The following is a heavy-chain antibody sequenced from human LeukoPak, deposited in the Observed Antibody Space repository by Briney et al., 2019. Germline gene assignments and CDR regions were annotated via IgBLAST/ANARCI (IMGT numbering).Heavy chain of an antibody. CDR2: ISGDGGST. CDR3: AKDWVAYN. J-gene: IGHJ4*02. Sequence: PGGSLRLSCAASGITFSSYSMNWVRQAPGKGLEWVSLISGDGGSTYYADSVKGRFTISRDNSKNSLYLQMNSLRTEDTALYYCAKDWVAYNWGQGTLVTVSS. CDR1: GITFSSYS. V-gene: IGHV3-43*02. D-gene: IGHD1-1*01.